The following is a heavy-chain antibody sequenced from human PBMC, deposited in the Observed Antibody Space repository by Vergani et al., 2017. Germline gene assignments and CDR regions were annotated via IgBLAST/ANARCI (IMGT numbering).Heavy chain of an antibody. CDR1: GFTFSSYG. V-gene: IGHV3-30*02. Sequence: QVQLVESGGGVVQPGGSLRLSCAASGFTFSSYGMHWVRQAPGKGLEWVAFIRYDGSNKYYADSVKGRFTISRDNSKNTLYLQMNSLRAEDTAVYYCAKDRGVTTVGFDCWSQGTLLTVSS. CDR3: AKDRGVTTVGFDC. D-gene: IGHD4-17*01. J-gene: IGHJ5*01. CDR2: IRYDGSNK.